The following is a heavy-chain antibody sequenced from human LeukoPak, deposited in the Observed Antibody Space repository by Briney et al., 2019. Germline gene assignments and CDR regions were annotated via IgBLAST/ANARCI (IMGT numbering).Heavy chain of an antibody. V-gene: IGHV3-23*01. CDR3: ARVMAVADGFDYWGQGTLDGFDY. CDR2: ISGSGGST. Sequence: LSCESYAMSWVRQAPGKGLEWVSAISGSGGSTYYADSVKGRFTISRDNSKNTLYLQMNSLRAEDTAVYYCARVMAVADGFDYWGQGTLDGFDYWGQGTLVTVSS. D-gene: IGHD2-15*01. CDR1: LSCESYA. J-gene: IGHJ4*02.